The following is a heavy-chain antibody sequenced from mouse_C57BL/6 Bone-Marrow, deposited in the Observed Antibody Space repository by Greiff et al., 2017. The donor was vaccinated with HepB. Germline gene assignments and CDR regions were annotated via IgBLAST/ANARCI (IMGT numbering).Heavy chain of an antibody. CDR2: IRSKSNNYAT. CDR3: VRPFYYDYPAWFAY. CDR1: GFSFNTYA. Sequence: EVKLQESGGGLVQPKGSLKLSCAASGFSFNTYAMNWVRQAPGKGLEWVARIRSKSNNYATYYADSVKDRFTISRDDSESMLYLQMNNLKTEDTAMYYCVRPFYYDYPAWFAYWGQGTLVTVSA. D-gene: IGHD2-4*01. J-gene: IGHJ3*01. V-gene: IGHV10-1*01.